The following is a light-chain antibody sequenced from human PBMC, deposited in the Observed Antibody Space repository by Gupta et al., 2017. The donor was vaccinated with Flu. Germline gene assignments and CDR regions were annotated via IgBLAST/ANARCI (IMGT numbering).Light chain of an antibody. J-gene: IGLJ2*01. Sequence: VVLTQPPSASGSPGASVKLPCTLNSGHSNYAIAWHQQQPEKGPRYLMKVNSDGSHSKGDGIPVRFSGSSSGTEHYLTISSLQSEDEADYYCQTWGTDQVIFGGGTRLTVL. CDR2: VNSDGSH. V-gene: IGLV4-69*01. CDR1: SGHSNYA. CDR3: QTWGTDQVI.